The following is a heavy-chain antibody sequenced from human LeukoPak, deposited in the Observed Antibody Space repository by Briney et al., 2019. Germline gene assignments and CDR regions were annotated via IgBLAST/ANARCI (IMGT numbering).Heavy chain of an antibody. V-gene: IGHV4-30-2*01. CDR2: IYHSGST. J-gene: IGHJ3*02. Sequence: SQTLSLTCTVSGGSISSDGYYWSWIRQPPGKGLEWIGYIYHSGSTYYNPSLKSRVTISVDRSKNQFSLKLSSVTAADTAVYYCARAVYDFWSGYGAFDIWGQGTMVTVSS. CDR3: ARAVYDFWSGYGAFDI. CDR1: GGSISSDGYY. D-gene: IGHD3-3*01.